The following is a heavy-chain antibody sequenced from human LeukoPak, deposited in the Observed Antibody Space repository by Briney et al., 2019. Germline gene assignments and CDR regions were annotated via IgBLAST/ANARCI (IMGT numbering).Heavy chain of an antibody. CDR2: IWYGGSNK. CDR1: GFIFSSYG. V-gene: IGHV3-33*01. D-gene: IGHD3-10*01. J-gene: IGHJ6*02. Sequence: GRSLRLSCAASGFIFSSYGMHWVRQAPGKGLEWVAVIWYGGSNKYYADSVKGRFTISRDNSKNTLYLQMNSLRAEDTAVYYCAGMYGSGSYSYYYYGMDVWGQGTTVTVSS. CDR3: AGMYGSGSYSYYYYGMDV.